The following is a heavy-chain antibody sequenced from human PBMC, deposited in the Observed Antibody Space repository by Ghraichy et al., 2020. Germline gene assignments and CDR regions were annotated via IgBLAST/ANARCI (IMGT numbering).Heavy chain of an antibody. D-gene: IGHD6-19*01. J-gene: IGHJ5*01. Sequence: GGSLRLSCAASGFTVSINYMSWVRQAPGKGLEWVSVIYSGGSTYYADSVKGRFTISRDNSKSTLYLQMNSLRAEDTAVYYCAREAGYNWFDSWGQGTLVTVSS. CDR3: AREAGYNWFDS. CDR1: GFTVSINY. V-gene: IGHV3-53*01. CDR2: IYSGGST.